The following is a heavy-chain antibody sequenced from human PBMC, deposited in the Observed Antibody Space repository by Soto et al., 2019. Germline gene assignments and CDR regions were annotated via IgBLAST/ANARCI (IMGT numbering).Heavy chain of an antibody. CDR3: ARALHEVVTAIWSHYYGMDV. Sequence: GASVKVSCKASGGTFSSYAISWVRQAPGQGLEWMGGIIPIFGTANYAQKFQGRVTITADESTSTAYMELSSLRSEDTAVYYCARALHEVVTAIWSHYYGMDVWGQGTTVTVSS. J-gene: IGHJ6*02. V-gene: IGHV1-69*13. D-gene: IGHD2-21*02. CDR2: IIPIFGTA. CDR1: GGTFSSYA.